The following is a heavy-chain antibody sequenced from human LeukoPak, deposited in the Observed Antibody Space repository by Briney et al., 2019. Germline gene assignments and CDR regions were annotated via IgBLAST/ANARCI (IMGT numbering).Heavy chain of an antibody. V-gene: IGHV3-53*01. CDR2: IYSGGNT. CDR1: GFTVSSNY. D-gene: IGHD5-12*01. CDR3: ASIVVTTIKGGFDY. Sequence: GGSLRLSCAASGFTVSSNYMSWVRQAPGKGLEWVSVIYSGGNTYYADSVKGRFTISRDNSKNTLYLQMNSLRAEDTAVYYCASIVVTTIKGGFDYWGQGTLVTVSS. J-gene: IGHJ4*02.